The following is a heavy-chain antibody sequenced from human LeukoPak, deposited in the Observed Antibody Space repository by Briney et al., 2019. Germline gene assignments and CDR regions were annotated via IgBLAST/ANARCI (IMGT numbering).Heavy chain of an antibody. V-gene: IGHV3-11*01. CDR2: ISSSGSTI. Sequence: GGSLTLSCAVSGFNFSDYYMSWIRQAPGKGLEWVSYISSSGSTIYYADSVKGRFTISRDNAKNSLYLQMNSLRAEDTAVYYCAREYYYDSSGYVRYWGQGTLVTVSS. J-gene: IGHJ4*02. D-gene: IGHD3-22*01. CDR1: GFNFSDYY. CDR3: AREYYYDSSGYVRY.